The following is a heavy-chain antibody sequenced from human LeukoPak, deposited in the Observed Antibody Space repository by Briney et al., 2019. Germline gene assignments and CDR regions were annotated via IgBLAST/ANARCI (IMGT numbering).Heavy chain of an antibody. CDR1: GFTFSDYY. CDR2: ISSSSSYT. D-gene: IGHD5-18*01. J-gene: IGHJ4*02. Sequence: NTGGSLRLSCAASGFTFSDYYMSWIRQAPGKGLEWVSYISSSSSYTNYADSVKGRFTISRDNAKNSLYLQMNSLRAEDTAVYYCARLDTAMSIDYWGQGTLVTVSS. CDR3: ARLDTAMSIDY. V-gene: IGHV3-11*06.